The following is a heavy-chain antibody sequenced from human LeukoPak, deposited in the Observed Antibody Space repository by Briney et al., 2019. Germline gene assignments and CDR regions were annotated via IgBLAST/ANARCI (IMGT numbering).Heavy chain of an antibody. J-gene: IGHJ5*02. Sequence: GGSLRLSCAASGFTFSDYGMHWVRQAPGKGLEWVAFIRYDGSNKYYADSVKGRFTISRDNSKNTLYLQMNSLRAEDTAVYYCAKDYIAAASTGVNRGPERKYNWFDPWGQGTLVTVSS. CDR1: GFTFSDYG. V-gene: IGHV3-30*02. CDR2: IRYDGSNK. D-gene: IGHD6-13*01. CDR3: AKDYIAAASTGVNRGPERKYNWFDP.